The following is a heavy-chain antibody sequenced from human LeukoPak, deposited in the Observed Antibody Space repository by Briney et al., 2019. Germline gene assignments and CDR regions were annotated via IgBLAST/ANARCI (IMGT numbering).Heavy chain of an antibody. D-gene: IGHD5-12*01. CDR1: GFTFSSYW. V-gene: IGHV3-7*05. CDR2: IKQDGSER. Sequence: GGSLRLSCAASGFTFSSYWMSWVRQAPGKELEWVANIKQDGSERYYVDSVKGRFTISRDNAKNSLYLQMNSLRAEDTAVYYCAKGVPRLYSGYDEGYFDYWGQGTLVTVSS. J-gene: IGHJ4*02. CDR3: AKGVPRLYSGYDEGYFDY.